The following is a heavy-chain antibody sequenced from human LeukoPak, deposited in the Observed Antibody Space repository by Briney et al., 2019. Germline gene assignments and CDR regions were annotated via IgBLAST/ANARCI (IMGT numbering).Heavy chain of an antibody. CDR1: GYTFTSYA. J-gene: IGHJ4*02. Sequence: ASVKVSCKASGYTFTSYAMHWVRQAPGQRLEWMGWSNAGNGNTKYSQEFQGRVTMTEDTSTDTAYMELSSLRSEDTAVYYCATVLTATDFDYWGQGTLVTVSS. CDR3: ATVLTATDFDY. V-gene: IGHV1-3*02. CDR2: SNAGNGNT.